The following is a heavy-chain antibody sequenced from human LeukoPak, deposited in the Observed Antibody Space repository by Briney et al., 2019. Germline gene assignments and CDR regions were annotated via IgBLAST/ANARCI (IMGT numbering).Heavy chain of an antibody. CDR1: GFTFSSYA. V-gene: IGHV3-30-3*01. D-gene: IGHD3-16*01. CDR3: AKGWASYYFDY. Sequence: HPGRSLRLSCAASGFTFSSYAMHWVRQAPGKGLEWVAVISYDGGNKYYADSVKGRFTISRDNSKNTLYLQMNSLRAEDTAVYYCAKGWASYYFDYWGQGTLVTVSS. J-gene: IGHJ4*02. CDR2: ISYDGGNK.